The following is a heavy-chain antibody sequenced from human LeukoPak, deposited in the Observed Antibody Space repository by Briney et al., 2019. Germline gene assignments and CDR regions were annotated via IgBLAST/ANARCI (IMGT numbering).Heavy chain of an antibody. Sequence: GESLKISCKGSGYSFTSYWIGWVRQMPGKGLEWMGIIYPGDSDTRNSPSFQGQVTISADKSISTAYLQWSSLKASDTAMYYCARWAYYDSSGSPEDFQHWGQGTLVTVSS. J-gene: IGHJ1*01. CDR3: ARWAYYDSSGSPEDFQH. D-gene: IGHD3-22*01. CDR2: IYPGDSDT. V-gene: IGHV5-51*01. CDR1: GYSFTSYW.